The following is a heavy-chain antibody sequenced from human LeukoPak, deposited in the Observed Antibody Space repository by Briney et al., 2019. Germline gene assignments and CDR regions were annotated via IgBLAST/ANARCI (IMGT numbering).Heavy chain of an antibody. Sequence: PGGSLRLSSAASGFTFSTYVMSWVRQAPGKGLDWVSAISGRGVSTSYADSVRGRFTISRDNSKNTLYLQMNSLRAEDTAVYYCAKAASGNWNDVSDYWGQGTLVTVSS. CDR1: GFTFSTYV. CDR3: AKAASGNWNDVSDY. D-gene: IGHD1-20*01. CDR2: ISGRGVST. V-gene: IGHV3-23*01. J-gene: IGHJ4*02.